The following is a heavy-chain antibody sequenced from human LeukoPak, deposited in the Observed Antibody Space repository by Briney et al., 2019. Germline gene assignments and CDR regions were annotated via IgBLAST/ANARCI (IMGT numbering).Heavy chain of an antibody. Sequence: ASVKVSCKASGGTFSSYAISWVRQAPGQGLEWMGGIIPIFGTANYAQKFQGRVTITTDESTSTAYMELSSLRSEDTAVYYCARETNTARPHYYDGSGSGRVGYYYMDVWGKGTTVTVSS. CDR3: ARETNTARPHYYDGSGSGRVGYYYMDV. V-gene: IGHV1-69*05. D-gene: IGHD3-22*01. CDR2: IIPIFGTA. CDR1: GGTFSSYA. J-gene: IGHJ6*03.